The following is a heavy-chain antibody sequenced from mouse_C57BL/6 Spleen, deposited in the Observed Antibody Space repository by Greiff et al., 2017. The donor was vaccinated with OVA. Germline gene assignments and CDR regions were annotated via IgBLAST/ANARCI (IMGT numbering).Heavy chain of an antibody. D-gene: IGHD4-1*01. CDR1: GFTFSSYA. Sequence: EVQVVESGGGLVKPGGSLKLSCAASGFTFSSYAMSWVRQTPEKRLEWVATISDGGSYTYYPDNVKGRFTISRDNAKNNLYLQMSHLKSEDTAMYYGARGGTGTAWFAYWGEGTLVTVSA. CDR2: ISDGGSYT. J-gene: IGHJ3*01. V-gene: IGHV5-4*01. CDR3: ARGGTGTAWFAY.